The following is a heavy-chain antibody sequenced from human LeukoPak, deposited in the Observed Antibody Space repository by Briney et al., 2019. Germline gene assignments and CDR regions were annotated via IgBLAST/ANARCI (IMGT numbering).Heavy chain of an antibody. Sequence: GSLILSCAASGFSVSLDYMNWVRQAPGKGLEWVSILYSGSDTYYADSVKGRVTISRDSSKNMLFLHMNSLRVEDTAVYYCARVGDHFHWYLDLWGRGTLVTVSS. CDR3: ARVGDHFHWYLDL. CDR1: GFSVSLDY. CDR2: LYSGSDT. V-gene: IGHV3-53*01. J-gene: IGHJ2*01. D-gene: IGHD3-3*02.